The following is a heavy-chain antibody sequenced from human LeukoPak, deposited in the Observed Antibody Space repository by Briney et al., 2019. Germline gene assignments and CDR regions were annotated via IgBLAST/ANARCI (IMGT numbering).Heavy chain of an antibody. CDR2: ISYDGSNK. CDR1: GFTFSSYA. J-gene: IGHJ4*02. D-gene: IGHD3-22*01. Sequence: QPGRSLRLPCAASGFTFSSYAMHWVRQAPGKGLEWVAVISYDGSNKYYADSVKGRFTISRDNSKNTLYLQMNSLRAEDTAVYYCARERTPRYYYDSSGYYFDYWGQGTLVTVSS. V-gene: IGHV3-30*04. CDR3: ARERTPRYYYDSSGYYFDY.